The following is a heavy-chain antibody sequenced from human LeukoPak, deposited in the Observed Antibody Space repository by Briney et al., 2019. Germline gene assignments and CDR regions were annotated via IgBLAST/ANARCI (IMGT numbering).Heavy chain of an antibody. CDR1: GYTFIDYF. D-gene: IGHD1-7*01. CDR2: INPNSGVT. Sequence: ASVKVSCTASGYTFIDYFIHWMRQTPAQGLEWLGWINPNSGVTGYAQKFQDRVTMTRDTAAYMELSSLKSDDTAVYYCVRAVSGTLGRAIDICGQGTAVTVSS. CDR3: VRAVSGTLGRAIDI. J-gene: IGHJ3*02. V-gene: IGHV1-2*02.